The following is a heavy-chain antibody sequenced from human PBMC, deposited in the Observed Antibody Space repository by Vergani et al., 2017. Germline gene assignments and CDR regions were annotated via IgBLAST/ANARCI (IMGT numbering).Heavy chain of an antibody. Sequence: VHLVESGGGVVQPGRSLTLSCVASGFSFRGHGMHWVRQAPGKGLEWIGHIRNKANSYTTEYAPSVKGRFIISRDDSRNTLYLDVISLETEDTAVYYCTTDLATPSPPDGRDYFDHWGQGTLVTVSS. J-gene: IGHJ4*02. CDR3: TTDLATPSPPDGRDYFDH. D-gene: IGHD2-21*01. CDR1: GFSFRGHG. V-gene: IGHV3-72*01. CDR2: IRNKANSYTT.